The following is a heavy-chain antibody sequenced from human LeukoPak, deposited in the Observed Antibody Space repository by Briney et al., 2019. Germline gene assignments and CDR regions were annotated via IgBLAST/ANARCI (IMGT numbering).Heavy chain of an antibody. CDR2: FSAYNGNT. D-gene: IGHD6-13*01. CDR1: GYTFTSYG. CDR3: ARWQKLVRAYYFDY. V-gene: IGHV1-18*01. Sequence: ASVKVSFKASGYTFTSYGSSWVRQAPGQGLEWMGWFSAYNGNTNYAQKLQGRVTITTDTSTSTAYMELRSLRSDDTAVYYCARWQKLVRAYYFDYWGQGTLVTVSS. J-gene: IGHJ4*02.